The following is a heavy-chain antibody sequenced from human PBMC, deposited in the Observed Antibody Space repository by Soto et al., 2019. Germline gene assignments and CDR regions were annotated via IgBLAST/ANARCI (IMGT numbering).Heavy chain of an antibody. J-gene: IGHJ5*02. CDR1: GYTFTNYE. V-gene: IGHV1-8*01. Sequence: QVQLVQSGAEVKKPGASVKVSCKASGYTFTNYEISWVRQATGQGLEWMGWMNPGSGNTGYAHKFQGRVTMTRNLSKRTAYMELSKLGSDDTAIYYCARMAASGSLNWYDPCGQGHLVTVSS. CDR2: MNPGSGNT. CDR3: ARMAASGSLNWYDP. D-gene: IGHD3-10*01.